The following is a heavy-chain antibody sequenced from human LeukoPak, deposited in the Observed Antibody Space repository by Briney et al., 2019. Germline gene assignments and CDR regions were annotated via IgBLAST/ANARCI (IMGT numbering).Heavy chain of an antibody. J-gene: IGHJ6*03. CDR2: IYHSGNT. CDR3: ARTTMVRGTYYMDV. V-gene: IGHV4-38-2*02. D-gene: IGHD3-10*01. Sequence: SDTLSLTCTVSGYSISSGYYWGWIRPPPGKGLEWIGSIYHSGNTYYNPSLKNRVTISVDTSKNQFSLKLSSVTAADTAVYYCARTTMVRGTYYMDVWGKGTTVTISS. CDR1: GYSISSGYY.